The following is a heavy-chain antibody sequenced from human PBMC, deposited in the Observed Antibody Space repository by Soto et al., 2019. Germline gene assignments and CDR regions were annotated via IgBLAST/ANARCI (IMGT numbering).Heavy chain of an antibody. CDR3: AKDAGYSGYEYYFDY. V-gene: IGHV4-59*01. Sequence: PSETLSLTCTVSGGSISSYYWSWIRQPPGKGLEWIGYIYYSGSTNYNPSVKGRFTISRDNSKNTLYLQMNSLRAEDTAVYYCAKDAGYSGYEYYFDYWGQGTLVTVSS. CDR1: GGSISSYY. CDR2: IYYSGST. J-gene: IGHJ4*02. D-gene: IGHD5-12*01.